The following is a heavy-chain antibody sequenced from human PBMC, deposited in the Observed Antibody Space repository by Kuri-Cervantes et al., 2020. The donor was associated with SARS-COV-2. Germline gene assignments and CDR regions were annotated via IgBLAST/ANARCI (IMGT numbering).Heavy chain of an antibody. J-gene: IGHJ4*02. CDR3: ARAYRGSSGSNRGYFDY. CDR2: INPNSGGT. Sequence: ASVKVSCKASGYTFTGYYMHWVRQAPGQGLEWVGWINPNSGGTNYAQKFQGRVTMTRDTSISTAYMELSRLRSDDTAVYYCARAYRGSSGSNRGYFDYWGQGTLVTVSS. CDR1: GYTFTGYY. D-gene: IGHD6-19*01. V-gene: IGHV1-2*02.